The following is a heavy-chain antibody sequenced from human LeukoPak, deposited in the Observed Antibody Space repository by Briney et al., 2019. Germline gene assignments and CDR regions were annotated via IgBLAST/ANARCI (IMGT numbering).Heavy chain of an antibody. CDR2: IYSGGST. CDR1: GFTVSSNY. CDR3: ARDYSHYYGSGSGFYYGMDV. D-gene: IGHD3-10*01. V-gene: IGHV3-66*01. Sequence: GGSLRLSCAASGFTVSSNYMSRVRQAPGKGLEWVSVIYSGGSTYYADSVKGRFTISRDNSKNTLYLQMNSLRAEDTAVYYCARDYSHYYGSGSGFYYGMDVWGQGTTVTVSS. J-gene: IGHJ6*02.